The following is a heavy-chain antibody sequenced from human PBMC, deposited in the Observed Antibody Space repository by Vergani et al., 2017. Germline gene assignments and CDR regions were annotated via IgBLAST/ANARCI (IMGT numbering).Heavy chain of an antibody. CDR1: GFTFSSHA. CDR2: IKNTGDST. Sequence: EVQLLQSEGAVVQPGGSLRLSCVASGFTFSSHAMSWVRQGHGQGLEWVSSIKNTGDSTHYADSVKGRFTISRDNSKNTLYLQMNSLRTEDTAVYYCATKSCGTPGCQIGYFREWVQGTLVTVSS. V-gene: IGHV3-23*01. D-gene: IGHD1-1*01. CDR3: ATKSCGTPGCQIGYFRE. J-gene: IGHJ1*01.